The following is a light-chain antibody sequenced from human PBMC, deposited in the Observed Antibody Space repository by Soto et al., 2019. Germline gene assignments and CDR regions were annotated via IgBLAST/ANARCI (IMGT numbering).Light chain of an antibody. V-gene: IGKV1-5*01. J-gene: IGKJ1*01. CDR1: QTISSW. CDR3: QQYDNWPPAWT. CDR2: AAS. Sequence: DIQMTQSPSTLSGSVGDRVTITCRASQTISSWLAWYQQKPGKAPKRLIYAASTLQSGVPSRFSGSGSGTEFTLTISSLQSEDFAVYYCQQYDNWPPAWTFGQGTKVDIK.